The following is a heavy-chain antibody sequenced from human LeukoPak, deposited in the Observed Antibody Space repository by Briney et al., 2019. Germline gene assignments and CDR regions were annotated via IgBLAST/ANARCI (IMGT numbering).Heavy chain of an antibody. CDR1: GFTFSSYE. J-gene: IGHJ4*02. CDR2: ISSSGSTI. Sequence: PGGSLRLSCAASGFTFSSYEMNWVRQAPGKGLEWVSYISSSGSTIYYADSVKGRFTISRDNAKNPLYLQMNSLRAEDTAVYYCASLPEVPPDYWGQGTLVTVSS. V-gene: IGHV3-48*03. CDR3: ASLPEVPPDY.